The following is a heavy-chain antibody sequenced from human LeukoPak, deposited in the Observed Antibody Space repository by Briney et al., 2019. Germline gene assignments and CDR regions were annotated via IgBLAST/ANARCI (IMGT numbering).Heavy chain of an antibody. D-gene: IGHD6-13*01. CDR3: ARARYSSSWHDY. V-gene: IGHV4-59*12. J-gene: IGHJ4*02. Sequence: SETLSLTCAVSGGSISGYYWSWIRQSPGRGREYIGHIYYNGRTDYNPSLKSRVTISVDTSKNQFSLKLSSVTAADTAVYYCARARYSSSWHDYWGQGTLVTVSS. CDR1: GGSISGYY. CDR2: IYYNGRT.